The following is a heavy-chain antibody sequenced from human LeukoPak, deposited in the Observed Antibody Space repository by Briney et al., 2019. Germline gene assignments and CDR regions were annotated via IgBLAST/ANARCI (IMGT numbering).Heavy chain of an antibody. J-gene: IGHJ4*02. D-gene: IGHD4-17*01. CDR1: GFTFSSYG. CDR2: IRYDGSNQ. Sequence: GGSLRLSCAASGFTFSSYGMHWVRQAPGKGLEWVAFIRYDGSNQYYADSVKGRFTISRDNAKNSLYLQMNSLRAEDTALYYCAKDAMYGDYWGNFDYWGQGTLVTVSS. V-gene: IGHV3-30*02. CDR3: AKDAMYGDYWGNFDY.